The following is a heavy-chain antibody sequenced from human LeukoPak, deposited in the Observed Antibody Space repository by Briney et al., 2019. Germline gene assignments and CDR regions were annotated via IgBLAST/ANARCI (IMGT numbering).Heavy chain of an antibody. CDR2: INPSGGST. V-gene: IGHV1-46*01. J-gene: IGHJ3*02. Sequence: ASVKVSCKASGYTFTSYDINWVRQATGQGLEWMGIINPSGGSTSYAQKFQGRVTMTRDMSTSTVYMELSSLRSEDTAVYYCAREASGTRDAFDIWGQGTMVTVSS. CDR1: GYTFTSYD. D-gene: IGHD1-26*01. CDR3: AREASGTRDAFDI.